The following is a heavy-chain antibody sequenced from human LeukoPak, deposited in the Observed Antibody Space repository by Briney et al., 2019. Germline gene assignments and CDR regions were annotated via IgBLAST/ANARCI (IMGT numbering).Heavy chain of an antibody. CDR2: INHSGST. D-gene: IGHD3-3*01. J-gene: IGHJ6*03. Sequence: SETLSLTCAVYGGSFSGYYWSWIRQPPGKGLEWIGEINHSGSTNYNPSLKSRVTISVDTSKNQFSLKLSSVTAADTAVYYCARDAVAPITIFGVVTPSGYYYMDVWGKGTTVTVSS. CDR1: GGSFSGYY. CDR3: ARDAVAPITIFGVVTPSGYYYMDV. V-gene: IGHV4-34*01.